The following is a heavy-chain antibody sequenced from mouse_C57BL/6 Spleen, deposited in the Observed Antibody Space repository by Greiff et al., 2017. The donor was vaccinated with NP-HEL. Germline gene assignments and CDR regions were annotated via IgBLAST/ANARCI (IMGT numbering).Heavy chain of an antibody. Sequence: EVHLVASGGGLVKPGGSLKISCAASGFTFSGYGMHWVRPAPEKGLEWVAYISSGSSTIYYADTVKGRFTISRDNAKNTLFLQMTSLRSEDTAMYYCARQRGMISRYFDVWGTGTTVTVSS. CDR2: ISSGSSTI. D-gene: IGHD2-4*01. V-gene: IGHV5-17*01. CDR3: ARQRGMISRYFDV. J-gene: IGHJ1*03. CDR1: GFTFSGYG.